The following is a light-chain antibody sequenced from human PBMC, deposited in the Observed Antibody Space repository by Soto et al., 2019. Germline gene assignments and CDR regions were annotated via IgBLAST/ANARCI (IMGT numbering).Light chain of an antibody. Sequence: EVVLTQSTGTLSLSPGERASLSCRASQSVSSSYLAWYQQKPGQAPRLLIYGASSRATGIPDRFSGSGSGTDFTLTISSLEPEDFAVYYWQQRSTWPPITFGQGTRLEIK. V-gene: IGKV3D-20*02. CDR3: QQRSTWPPIT. CDR2: GAS. CDR1: QSVSSSY. J-gene: IGKJ5*01.